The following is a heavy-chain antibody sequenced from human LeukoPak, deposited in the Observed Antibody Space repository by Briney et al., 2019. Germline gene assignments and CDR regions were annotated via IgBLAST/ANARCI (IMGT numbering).Heavy chain of an antibody. V-gene: IGHV1-18*01. Sequence: GASVKVSCKASGYTFTSYGISWVRQAPGQGLEWMGWISAYNGNTNYAQKLQGRVTMTTDTSTSTAYMELRSLRSDDTAVYYCARGPTGYSRENWFDPWGQGTLVTVSS. CDR3: ARGPTGYSRENWFDP. J-gene: IGHJ5*02. CDR1: GYTFTSYG. CDR2: ISAYNGNT. D-gene: IGHD6-13*01.